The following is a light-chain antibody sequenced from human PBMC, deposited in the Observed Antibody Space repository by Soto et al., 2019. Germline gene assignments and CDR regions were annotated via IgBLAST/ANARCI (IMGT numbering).Light chain of an antibody. CDR3: QQRSNWPIT. V-gene: IGKV3D-20*02. CDR1: QTVGSNY. J-gene: IGKJ5*01. Sequence: IVLTQSPVALSLYTGQRATLSCRASQTVGSNYLAWHQQKPGQTPRLLIYGASSRATGIPDRFSGSGSGTDFTLTISSLEPEDFAVYYCQQRSNWPITFGQGTRLEIK. CDR2: GAS.